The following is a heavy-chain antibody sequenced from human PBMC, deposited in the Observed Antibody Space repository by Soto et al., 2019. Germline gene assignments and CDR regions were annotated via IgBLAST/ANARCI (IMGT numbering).Heavy chain of an antibody. Sequence: QVQLQESGPGLVKPSGTLSLTCAVSSGSISSSNWWSWVRQPPGKGLEWIGEIYHSGSTNYNPSLKSRVTISVDKSKNQFSLKLSSVTAADTAVYYCARAKYYYDSSGYYYTLFGYWGQGTLVTVSS. CDR2: IYHSGST. J-gene: IGHJ4*02. V-gene: IGHV4-4*02. CDR3: ARAKYYYDSSGYYYTLFGY. D-gene: IGHD3-22*01. CDR1: SGSISSSNW.